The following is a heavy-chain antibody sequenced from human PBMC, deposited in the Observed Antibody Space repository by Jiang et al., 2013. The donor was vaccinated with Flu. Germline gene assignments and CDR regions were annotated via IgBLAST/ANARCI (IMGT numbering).Heavy chain of an antibody. V-gene: IGHV3-53*01. D-gene: IGHD5-12*01. J-gene: IGHJ4*02. CDR2: IDSGETT. Sequence: EVQLLESGGGLIQPGGSLRLSCAASGFTVSSNYMAWVRQAPGKGLEWVSVIDSGETTYYAESVKGRFTIFRDNSKNTLYLQMNSLRAEDTAVYYCARRGGYSGYAVLDYWGQGTLVTV. CDR1: GFTVSSNY. CDR3: ARRGGYSGYAVLDY.